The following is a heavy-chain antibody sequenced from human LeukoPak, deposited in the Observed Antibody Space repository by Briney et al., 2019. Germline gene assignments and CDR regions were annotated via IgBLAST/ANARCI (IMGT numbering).Heavy chain of an antibody. V-gene: IGHV3-30*18. CDR2: ISYDGSNK. CDR3: AKDNSSTWLYYFDY. Sequence: GGSLRLFCAASGFTFSSCGMQWVREAPGKGREGGAVISYDGSNKYYAASVKGRFTISIHNYKNTLYLQTNSPRAQHTAAYHCAKDNSSTWLYYFDYWSQGPLVTVPS. D-gene: IGHD6-13*01. J-gene: IGHJ4*02. CDR1: GFTFSSCG.